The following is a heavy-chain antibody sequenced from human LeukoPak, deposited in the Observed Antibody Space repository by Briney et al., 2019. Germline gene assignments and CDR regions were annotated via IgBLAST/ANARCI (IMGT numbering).Heavy chain of an antibody. D-gene: IGHD3-3*01. V-gene: IGHV4-39*01. CDR1: GGSISSTSYY. CDR3: ARLSLRFSGFDP. J-gene: IGHJ5*02. Sequence: PSETLSLTCTVSGGSISSTSYYWGWIRQPPGKGLEWIGSIYYSGSTYYNPSLKSRVTISVDTSKNQFSLKLSSVTAADTAVYYCARLSLRFSGFDPWGQGTLVTVSS. CDR2: IYYSGST.